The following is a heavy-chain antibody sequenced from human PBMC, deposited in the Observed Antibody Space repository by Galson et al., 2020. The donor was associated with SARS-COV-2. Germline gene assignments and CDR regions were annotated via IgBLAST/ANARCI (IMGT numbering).Heavy chain of an antibody. J-gene: IGHJ3*01. CDR3: VARPGSEFLGAFDF. Sequence: GESLKISCIVSGLPFNTYAMGWVRQAPGKGPEWVSSITPSGSRTYYADSMRGRFSISRDNSKNMVFLQMSRLRVEDTAIYYCVARPGSEFLGAFDFWGHGTMVTVS. CDR2: ITPSGSRT. CDR1: GLPFNTYA. V-gene: IGHV3-23*01. D-gene: IGHD1-26*01.